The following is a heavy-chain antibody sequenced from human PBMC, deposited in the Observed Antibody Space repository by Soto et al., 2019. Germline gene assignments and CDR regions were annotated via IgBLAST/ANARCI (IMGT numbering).Heavy chain of an antibody. D-gene: IGHD3-10*01. J-gene: IGHJ4*02. CDR2: INTGNGNT. CDR1: GYTFTTYA. Sequence: QVQLVQSGAEVRKPGASVKVSCKASGYTFTTYAMYWVRQAPGQRLEWMGWINTGNGNTKYSQNFQGRVTITRDTSASTVYMELSSLRSEDTAVYYCARDRGHYGSDEYYFDYWGQGTLVTVSS. V-gene: IGHV1-3*04. CDR3: ARDRGHYGSDEYYFDY.